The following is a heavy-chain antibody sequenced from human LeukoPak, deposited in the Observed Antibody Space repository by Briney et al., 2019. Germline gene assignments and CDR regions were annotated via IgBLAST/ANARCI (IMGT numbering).Heavy chain of an antibody. J-gene: IGHJ4*02. CDR2: IYHSGST. Sequence: PSQTLSLTCTVSGGSISSGGYYWSWIRQPPGKGLEWIGYIYHSGSTYYNPSLKSRVTISVDTSKNQFSLKLSSVTAADTAVYYCARHVLGKWELIYYFDYWGQGTLVTVSS. CDR1: GGSISSGGYY. D-gene: IGHD1-26*01. CDR3: ARHVLGKWELIYYFDY. V-gene: IGHV4-30-2*01.